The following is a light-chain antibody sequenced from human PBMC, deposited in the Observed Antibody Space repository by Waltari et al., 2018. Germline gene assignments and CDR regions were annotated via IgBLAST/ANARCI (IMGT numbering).Light chain of an antibody. V-gene: IGLV2-14*01. Sequence: QSALTQPASVSGSPGQSITIPCTGTSSDIGVYNYVSWYQQHPGKAPKLMIYDVSNRPSGVSNRFSGSKSGNSASLTISGLQAEDEADYYCTSYTTSTTPWVFGGGTKLTVL. CDR3: TSYTTSTTPWV. J-gene: IGLJ3*02. CDR1: SSDIGVYNY. CDR2: DVS.